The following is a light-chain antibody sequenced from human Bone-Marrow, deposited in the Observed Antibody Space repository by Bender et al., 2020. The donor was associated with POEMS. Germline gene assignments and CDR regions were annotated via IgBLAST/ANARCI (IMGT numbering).Light chain of an antibody. Sequence: GFDVNWYQVLPGTAPRLLIYANINRPSGVPDRFSGSKSGTSVFLAITGLQAEDEADYYCQSFDTSLSGWVFGAGTKLTV. J-gene: IGLJ3*02. CDR3: QSFDTSLSGWV. CDR1: GFD. CDR2: ANI. V-gene: IGLV1-40*01.